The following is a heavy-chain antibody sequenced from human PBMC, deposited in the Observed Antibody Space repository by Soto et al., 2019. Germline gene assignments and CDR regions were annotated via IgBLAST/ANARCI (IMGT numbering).Heavy chain of an antibody. Sequence: XESLLLSCAASGFTVSSNYMSWVRQAPGKGLEWVSVIYSGGSTYYADAVEGRLTIFRDNSKNTLYLQMNSLRADDTAALYCASPGGHSSGNYYTLAYWGQGTLVTVSS. CDR2: IYSGGST. J-gene: IGHJ4*02. CDR1: GFTVSSNY. V-gene: IGHV3-53*01. CDR3: ASPGGHSSGNYYTLAY. D-gene: IGHD3-10*01.